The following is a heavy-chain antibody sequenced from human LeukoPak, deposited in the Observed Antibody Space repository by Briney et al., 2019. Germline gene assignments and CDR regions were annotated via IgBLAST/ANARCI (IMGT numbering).Heavy chain of an antibody. J-gene: IGHJ6*02. Sequence: PSETLSLTCTVSGGSINNRSYYWGWIRRPPGKGLEWNGSIYYSGSTNYNPSLKSRVTISVDTSKNQFSLKLSSVTAADTAVYYCARDGYKFYYYYGMDVWGQGTTVTVSS. V-gene: IGHV4-39*01. CDR2: IYYSGST. CDR3: ARDGYKFYYYYGMDV. CDR1: GGSINNRSYY. D-gene: IGHD5-24*01.